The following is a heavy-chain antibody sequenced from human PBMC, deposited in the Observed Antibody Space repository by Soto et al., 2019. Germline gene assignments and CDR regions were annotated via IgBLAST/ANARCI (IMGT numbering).Heavy chain of an antibody. Sequence: SETLSLTCTVSGGSISSGDYYWSWIRQPPGKGLEWIGYIYYSGSTYYNPSLKSRVTISVDTSKNQFSLKLSSVTAADTAVYYCARVKSSGWSDTYLDYWGQGTLVTVSS. D-gene: IGHD6-19*01. V-gene: IGHV4-30-4*01. CDR2: IYYSGST. J-gene: IGHJ4*02. CDR3: ARVKSSGWSDTYLDY. CDR1: GGSISSGDYY.